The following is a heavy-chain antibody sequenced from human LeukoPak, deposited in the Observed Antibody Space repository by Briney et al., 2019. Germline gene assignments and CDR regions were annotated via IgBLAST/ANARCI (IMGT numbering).Heavy chain of an antibody. D-gene: IGHD2-15*01. CDR1: GGSISSGDYY. V-gene: IGHV4-30-4*01. J-gene: IGHJ4*02. CDR2: IFHRGGT. Sequence: SQTLSLTCAVSGGSISSGDYYWNWIRQPPGKGLEWIGYIFHRGGTSYNPSLKSRILFSVDTSQNQFSLKLNSVTAADTAVYYCVREILYCSGGSCYRGPFDNWGQGTLVTVS. CDR3: VREILYCSGGSCYRGPFDN.